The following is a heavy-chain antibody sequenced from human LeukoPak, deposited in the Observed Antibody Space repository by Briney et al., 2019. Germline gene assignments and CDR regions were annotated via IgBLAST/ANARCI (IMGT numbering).Heavy chain of an antibody. CDR1: GSSIASLNW. CDR2: IYYTGSI. V-gene: IGHV4-28*05. J-gene: IGHJ4*02. Sequence: PSDTLSLTCSVSGSSIASLNWWGWIRQPPGKGLEWIGYIYYTGSIYYNPSLKSRVTMSVDTSKNQFSLRLSSVTAVDTAAYYCARKTDAKSYYPDWGQGTLVTVSS. CDR3: ARKTDAKSYYPD. D-gene: IGHD3-10*01.